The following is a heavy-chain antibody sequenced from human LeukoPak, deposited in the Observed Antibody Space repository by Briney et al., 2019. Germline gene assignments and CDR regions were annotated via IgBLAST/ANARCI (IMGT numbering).Heavy chain of an antibody. J-gene: IGHJ4*02. CDR2: IIPIFGTA. D-gene: IGHD2-2*01. CDR3: ARGAVYCSSTSCYHFDY. V-gene: IGHV1-69*13. CDR1: GGTFSSYA. Sequence: GASVKVSCKASGGTFSSYAISWVRQAPGQGLEWMGGIIPIFGTANYAQKFQGRVTITADESTSTAYMELSSLRSEDTAVYYCARGAVYCSSTSCYHFDYWGQGTLVTVSS.